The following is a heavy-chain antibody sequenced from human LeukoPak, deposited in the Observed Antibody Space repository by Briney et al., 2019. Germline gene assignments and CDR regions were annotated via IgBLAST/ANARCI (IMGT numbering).Heavy chain of an antibody. Sequence: PGGSLRLSCAASGFSFSSYWMSWVRQAPGKGLEWVANISEDGREIYYVDSVKGRFTISRDNAKNSLYLQMNSLRAEDTAVYYCARGSVSDEGLPDFWGQGILVIVSS. D-gene: IGHD3-16*01. V-gene: IGHV3-7*01. CDR3: ARGSVSDEGLPDF. CDR2: ISEDGREI. J-gene: IGHJ4*02. CDR1: GFSFSSYW.